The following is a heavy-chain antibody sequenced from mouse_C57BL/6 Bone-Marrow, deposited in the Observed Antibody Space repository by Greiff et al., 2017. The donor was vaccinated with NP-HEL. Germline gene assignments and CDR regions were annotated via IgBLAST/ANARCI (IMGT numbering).Heavy chain of an antibody. J-gene: IGHJ4*01. Sequence: VQLQQSGAELVRPGTSVKVSCKASGYAFTNYLIEWVKQRPGQGLEWIGVINPGSGGTNYNEKFKGKATLTADKSSSTAYMQLSSLTSEDSAVYFCARSCYYGSSYAMDYWGQGTSVTVSS. D-gene: IGHD1-1*01. CDR1: GYAFTNYL. V-gene: IGHV1-54*01. CDR2: INPGSGGT. CDR3: ARSCYYGSSYAMDY.